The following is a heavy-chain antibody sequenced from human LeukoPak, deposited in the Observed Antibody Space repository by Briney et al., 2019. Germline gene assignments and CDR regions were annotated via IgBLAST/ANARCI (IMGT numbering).Heavy chain of an antibody. D-gene: IGHD1-1*01. J-gene: IGHJ4*02. Sequence: PGGSLRLSCAASGFTFSTYVMSWVRQAPGKGLEWVSAISGSGGSTYYADSVKGRFTISRDNSKNTLYLQMNSLRAEDTAVYYCAKWFGWNDRLYWGQGTLVTVSS. CDR3: AKWFGWNDRLY. CDR1: GFTFSTYV. V-gene: IGHV3-23*01. CDR2: ISGSGGST.